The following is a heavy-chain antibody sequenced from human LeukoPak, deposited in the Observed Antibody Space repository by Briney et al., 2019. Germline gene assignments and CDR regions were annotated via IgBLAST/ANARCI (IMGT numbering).Heavy chain of an antibody. D-gene: IGHD3-22*01. J-gene: IGHJ4*02. CDR2: IIPIFGTA. CDR3: ARDSIQTGYLGKYYYDSSGAALYYFDY. Sequence: SVNVSCKASGGTFSSYAISWVRQAPGQGLEWMGGIIPIFGTANYAQKFQGRVTITADESTSTAYMELSSLRSEDTAVYYCARDSIQTGYLGKYYYDSSGAALYYFDYWGQGTLVTVSS. V-gene: IGHV1-69*13. CDR1: GGTFSSYA.